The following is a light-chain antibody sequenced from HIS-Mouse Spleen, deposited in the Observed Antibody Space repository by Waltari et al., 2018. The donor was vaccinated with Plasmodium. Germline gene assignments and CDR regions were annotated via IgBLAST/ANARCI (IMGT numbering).Light chain of an antibody. Sequence: QSALTQPASGSGSPGQPIPISCTGTSRDVGSYNLVSWYQQHPGKAPKLMIYEGSKRPSGVSNRFSGSKSGNTASLTISGLQAEDEADYYCCSYAGSSTYVFGTGTKVTVL. CDR2: EGS. CDR1: SRDVGSYNL. CDR3: CSYAGSSTYV. V-gene: IGLV2-23*01. J-gene: IGLJ1*01.